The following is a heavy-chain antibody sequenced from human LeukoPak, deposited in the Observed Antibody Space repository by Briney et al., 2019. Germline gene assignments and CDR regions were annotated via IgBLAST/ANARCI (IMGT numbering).Heavy chain of an antibody. D-gene: IGHD1-26*01. V-gene: IGHV5-51*01. J-gene: IGHJ3*01. Sequence: GESLKIYCKGSGYSFTSYWIGWVRQMPGKGLEWMGIIYPGDSDTRYSPSFQGQVTISADKSISTAYLQWSSLKASDTAMYYCAIGSGSYYAPYAAFDVWGQGTMVTVSS. CDR3: AIGSGSYYAPYAAFDV. CDR1: GYSFTSYW. CDR2: IYPGDSDT.